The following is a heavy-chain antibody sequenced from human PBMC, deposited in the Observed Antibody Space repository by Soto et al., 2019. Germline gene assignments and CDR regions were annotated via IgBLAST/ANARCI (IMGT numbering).Heavy chain of an antibody. D-gene: IGHD2-2*01. CDR1: GDSVSSNSAA. CDR2: TYYRSKWYN. V-gene: IGHV6-1*01. J-gene: IGHJ6*02. Sequence: PSQTLSLTCAISGDSVSSNSAAWNWIRQSPSRGLEWLGRTYYRSKWYNDYAVSVKSRITINPDTSKNQFSLQLNSVTPEDTAVYYCARDPNFVVVPAATPRYYGMDVWGQGTTVTVSS. CDR3: ARDPNFVVVPAATPRYYGMDV.